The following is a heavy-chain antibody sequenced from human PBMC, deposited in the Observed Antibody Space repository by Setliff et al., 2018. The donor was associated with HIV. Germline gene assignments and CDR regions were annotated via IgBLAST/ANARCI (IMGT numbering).Heavy chain of an antibody. CDR1: GYSISSGYC. V-gene: IGHV4-38-2*02. J-gene: IGHJ6*03. CDR3: ARELSHIVGAPRYMDV. Sequence: PSETLSLTCAVSGYSISSGYCWGWIRQPPGKGLEWIASMSHNGKTYYNPSLKSRVTISVDTSKNQISLKMNSVTAADTAVYHCARELSHIVGAPRYMDVWGKGTTVTVSS. CDR2: MSHNGKT. D-gene: IGHD1-26*01.